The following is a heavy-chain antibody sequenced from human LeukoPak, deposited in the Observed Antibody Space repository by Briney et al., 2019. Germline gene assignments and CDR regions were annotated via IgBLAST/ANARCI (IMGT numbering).Heavy chain of an antibody. CDR3: AGRYDSSGYPLH. V-gene: IGHV3-30*03. J-gene: IGHJ4*02. Sequence: GGSLRLSCAASGFTFSSYEMNWVRQAPGKGLEWVAIISYDGSNKYYADSVKGRFTISRDNSKNTLYLQMNSLRAEDTAVYYCAGRYDSSGYPLHWGQGTLVTVSS. CDR2: ISYDGSNK. CDR1: GFTFSSYE. D-gene: IGHD3-22*01.